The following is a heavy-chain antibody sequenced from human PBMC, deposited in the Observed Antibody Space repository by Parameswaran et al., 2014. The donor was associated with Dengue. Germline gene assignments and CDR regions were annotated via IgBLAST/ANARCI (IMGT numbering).Heavy chain of an antibody. D-gene: IGHD2-15*01. Sequence: VRQAPGKGLVWVSRISSDGSSTTYADSVKGRFTISRDNAKNTLYLQMNSLRAEDTAVYYCARVGRGCSGGSCYSYWGQGTLVTVSS. V-gene: IGHV3-74*01. J-gene: IGHJ4*02. CDR3: ARVGRGCSGGSCYSY. CDR2: ISSDGSST.